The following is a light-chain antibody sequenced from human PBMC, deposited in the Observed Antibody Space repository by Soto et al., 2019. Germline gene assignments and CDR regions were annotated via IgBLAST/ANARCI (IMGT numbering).Light chain of an antibody. J-gene: IGKJ2*01. CDR2: GAS. CDR1: QSISNH. V-gene: IGKV1-39*01. Sequence: DIQMTQSPSSLSASIGDRVTIICRASQSISNHLNWFQLKPGKAPNLLIYGASTLQRGVPSRFSGSGFGPDFTITISSLQPEDFATYSCQQSHKTPYTFGQGTKLEI. CDR3: QQSHKTPYT.